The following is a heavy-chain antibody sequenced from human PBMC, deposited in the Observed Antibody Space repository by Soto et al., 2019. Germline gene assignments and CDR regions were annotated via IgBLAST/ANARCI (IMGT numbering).Heavy chain of an antibody. V-gene: IGHV1-46*01. Sequence: ASVKVSCKASGYTFTSYYMHWVRQAPGQGLEWMGIINPSGGSTSYAQKFQGRVTMTRDTSTSTVYMELSSLRSEDTAVYYCARDPDYDFWSGSSSGIDYWGQVTMVTVSS. D-gene: IGHD3-3*01. CDR3: ARDPDYDFWSGSSSGIDY. J-gene: IGHJ4*02. CDR2: INPSGGST. CDR1: GYTFTSYY.